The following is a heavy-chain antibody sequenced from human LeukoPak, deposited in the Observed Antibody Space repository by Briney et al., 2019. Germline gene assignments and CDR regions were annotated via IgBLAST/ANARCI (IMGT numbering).Heavy chain of an antibody. D-gene: IGHD2-21*01. CDR2: INPDKGDT. CDR3: ARDDCGDTCYPGGY. V-gene: IGHV1-3*01. CDR1: GYSFTTYA. J-gene: IGHJ4*02. Sequence: ASVKVSCKASGYSFTTYATHWVRQAPGQRLEWMGWINPDKGDTKYSQNFQDRVTITRDTSANTAYMELSSLTSEDTALYYCARDDCGDTCYPGGYWGQGTLVTVSS.